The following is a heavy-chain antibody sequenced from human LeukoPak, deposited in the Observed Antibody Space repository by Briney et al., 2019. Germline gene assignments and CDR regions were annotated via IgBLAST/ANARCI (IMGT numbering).Heavy chain of an antibody. V-gene: IGHV3-30*02. Sequence: GGSLRLSCAASGFTFSSYGMHWVSQAQGKGLEWVAFIRYDGSNKYYADFVKGRFTISRDNSKNTLYLQMNSLRAEDTAVYYCAKRRGSGSYVPFDYWGQGTLVTVSS. CDR3: AKRRGSGSYVPFDY. CDR2: IRYDGSNK. CDR1: GFTFSSYG. D-gene: IGHD1-26*01. J-gene: IGHJ4*02.